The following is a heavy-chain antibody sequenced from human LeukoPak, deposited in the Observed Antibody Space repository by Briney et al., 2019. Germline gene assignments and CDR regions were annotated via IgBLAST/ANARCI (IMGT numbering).Heavy chain of an antibody. V-gene: IGHV3-23*01. CDR3: ARDTAAIQSYYYMDV. CDR2: ISGSGDST. Sequence: PGGSLRLSCAASGFTFSSYAMSWVRQAPGKGLEWVSTISGSGDSTYYADSVKGRFTISRDNSKNTLYLQMNSLRAEDTAVYYCARDTAAIQSYYYMDVWGKGTTVTISS. D-gene: IGHD2-2*01. CDR1: GFTFSSYA. J-gene: IGHJ6*03.